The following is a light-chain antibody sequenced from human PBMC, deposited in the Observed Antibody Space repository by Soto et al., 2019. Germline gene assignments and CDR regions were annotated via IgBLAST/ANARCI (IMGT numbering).Light chain of an antibody. CDR2: DFT. J-gene: IGLJ1*01. Sequence: QSVLTQPASVSGSPGQSITISCTGTSSDIGGYNYVPWYQHHPGKAPKLLISDFTNRPSGVFNRFSGSKSANTASLTISGLQAEDEAEYYCSSYTSSTTFGFGPGTKSPS. V-gene: IGLV2-14*03. CDR3: SSYTSSTTFG. CDR1: SSDIGGYNY.